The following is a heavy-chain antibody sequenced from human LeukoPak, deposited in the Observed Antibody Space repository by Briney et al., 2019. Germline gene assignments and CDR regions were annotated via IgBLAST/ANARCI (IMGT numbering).Heavy chain of an antibody. CDR2: INPNSGGT. J-gene: IGHJ4*02. Sequence: ASVKVSCKASGYTLTGYYMHWVRQAPGQGLEWMGWINPNSGGTNYARKFQGRVTMTRDTSISTAYMELSRLRSDDTAVYYCASIRVDTVTLNTALAMIWGQGTLVTVSS. D-gene: IGHD4-17*01. CDR1: GYTLTGYY. CDR3: ASIRVDTVTLNTALAMI. V-gene: IGHV1-2*02.